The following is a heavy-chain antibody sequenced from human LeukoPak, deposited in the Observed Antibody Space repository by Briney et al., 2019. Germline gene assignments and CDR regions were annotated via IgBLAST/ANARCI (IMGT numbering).Heavy chain of an antibody. CDR3: ARGALPSAFDI. J-gene: IGHJ3*02. CDR2: INHSGST. CDR1: GGSFSGYY. Sequence: SETLSLTCAVYGGSFSGYYWSWIRQPPGKGLEWIGEINHSGSTNYNPSLKSRVTMSVDTSKNQFSLKLTSVTAADTAVYFCARGALPSAFDIWGQGTMVTVSS. V-gene: IGHV4-34*01.